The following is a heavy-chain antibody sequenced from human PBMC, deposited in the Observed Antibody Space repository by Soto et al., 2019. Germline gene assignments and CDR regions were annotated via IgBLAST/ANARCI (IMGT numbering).Heavy chain of an antibody. Sequence: GGSLRLSCAASGFTFSSYGMHWVRQAPGKGLEWVAVISYDGSNKYYADSVKGRFPISRDNSKNTPYLQMNSLGAEDTAVYYCAKVGDYSTPRGFEYYYYGMDVWGQGTTVTVSS. CDR3: AKVGDYSTPRGFEYYYYGMDV. CDR2: ISYDGSNK. CDR1: GFTFSSYG. V-gene: IGHV3-30*18. J-gene: IGHJ6*02. D-gene: IGHD4-4*01.